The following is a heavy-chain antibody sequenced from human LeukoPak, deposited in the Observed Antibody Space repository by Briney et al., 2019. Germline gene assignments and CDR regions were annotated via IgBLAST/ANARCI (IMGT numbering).Heavy chain of an antibody. CDR1: GFTFSDYY. Sequence: LRLSCAAPGFTFSDYYMSWIRQPPGKGLEWIGEINHSGSTNYNPSLKSRVTISVDTSKNQFSLKLSSVTAADTAVYYCARGRRVSGRSLWFDPWGQGTLVTVSS. V-gene: IGHV4-34*01. D-gene: IGHD3-10*01. CDR3: ARGRRVSGRSLWFDP. J-gene: IGHJ5*02. CDR2: INHSGST.